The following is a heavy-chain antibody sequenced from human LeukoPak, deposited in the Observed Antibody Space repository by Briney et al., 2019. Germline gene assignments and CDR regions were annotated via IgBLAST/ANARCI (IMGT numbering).Heavy chain of an antibody. V-gene: IGHV3-30*04. J-gene: IGHJ3*02. CDR3: ATGTYYYDSSGVYPRTNAFNI. CDR1: GFTFSSYA. D-gene: IGHD3-22*01. Sequence: GGSLRLSCAASGFTFSSYAMHWVRQAPGKGLEWVAVISYDGSNKYYADSVKGRFTISRDNSKNTLYLQMNSLRAEDTAVYYCATGTYYYDSSGVYPRTNAFNIWGQGTKVTVAS. CDR2: ISYDGSNK.